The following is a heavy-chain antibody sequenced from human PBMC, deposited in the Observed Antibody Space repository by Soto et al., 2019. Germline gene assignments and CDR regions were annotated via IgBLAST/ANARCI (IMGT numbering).Heavy chain of an antibody. D-gene: IGHD4-17*01. CDR3: ARDRNYGDYFFSARGGGMDV. J-gene: IGHJ6*02. CDR2: IYYSGST. Sequence: QVQLQESGPGLVKPSQTLSLTCTVSGGSISSGGYYWSWIRQHPGKGLEWIGYIYYSGSTDYNPSLKIRVTISVDTSKNQFSLKLSSVTAADTAVYYCARDRNYGDYFFSARGGGMDVWGQGTTVTVSS. V-gene: IGHV4-31*03. CDR1: GGSISSGGYY.